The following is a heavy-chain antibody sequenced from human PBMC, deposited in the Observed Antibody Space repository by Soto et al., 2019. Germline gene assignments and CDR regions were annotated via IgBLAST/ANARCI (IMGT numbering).Heavy chain of an antibody. D-gene: IGHD6-13*01. CDR2: IWYDGSNK. V-gene: IGHV3-33*01. Sequence: QAQLVESGGGVVQPGRSLRLSCAASGFTCSSYGMHWVRQAPCKGLEWVAIIWYDGSNKYYADSVKGRFTISRDSSKNTLYLQMNSLRAEDTAVYYCARVGSSWSFDYWGQGTLVTVSS. J-gene: IGHJ4*02. CDR1: GFTCSSYG. CDR3: ARVGSSWSFDY.